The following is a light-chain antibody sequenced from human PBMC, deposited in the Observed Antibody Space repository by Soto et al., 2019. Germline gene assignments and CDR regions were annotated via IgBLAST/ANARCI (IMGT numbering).Light chain of an antibody. V-gene: IGKV3D-20*02. J-gene: IGKJ1*01. CDR1: QSVSRSH. CDR2: DTS. CDR3: QQYRDAPWT. Sequence: EVEFTHSPGTLSLSPGERATLSCRTSQSVSRSHVAWYQQKLGIAPSILIYDTSTQATGIPDRFSGSGSGTDFTLNINRLETEDFAVYQCQQYRDAPWTFAQGTK.